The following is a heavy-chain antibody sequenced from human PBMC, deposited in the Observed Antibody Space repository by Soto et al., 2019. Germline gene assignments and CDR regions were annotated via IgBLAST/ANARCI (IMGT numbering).Heavy chain of an antibody. CDR3: ARGGGAASPGHNWFDP. CDR2: IIPIFGTA. Sequence: SVKVSCKASGGTFSSYAISWVRQAPGQGLEWMGGIIPIFGTANYAQKFQGRVTITADESTSTAYMELSSLRSEDTAVYYCARGGGAASPGHNWFDPWGQGTLVTVSS. V-gene: IGHV1-69*13. D-gene: IGHD2-15*01. CDR1: GGTFSSYA. J-gene: IGHJ5*02.